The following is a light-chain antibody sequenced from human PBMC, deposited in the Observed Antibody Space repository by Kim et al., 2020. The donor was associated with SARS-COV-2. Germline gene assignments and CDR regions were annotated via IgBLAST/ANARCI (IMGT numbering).Light chain of an antibody. Sequence: SSELTQDPAVSVALGQTVRITCQGDSLRSYYASWYQQKPGQAPVLVIYGRNNRPSGIPDRFSGSTSGNTASLTITGAQAEEEADYYCKSRDSSGNVVFGGGTKLTVL. CDR3: KSRDSSGNVV. CDR2: GRN. J-gene: IGLJ2*01. V-gene: IGLV3-19*01. CDR1: SLRSYY.